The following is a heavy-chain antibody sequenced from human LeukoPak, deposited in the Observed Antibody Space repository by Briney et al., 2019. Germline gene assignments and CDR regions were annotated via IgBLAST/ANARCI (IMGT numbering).Heavy chain of an antibody. D-gene: IGHD3/OR15-3a*01. CDR2: IYYTGNT. J-gene: IGHJ4*02. V-gene: IGHV4-39*01. CDR3: ARQTGSGLFILP. CDR1: GVSISSSYYY. Sequence: SETLSLTCTVSGVSISSSYYYWGWIRQPPGKGLEWIGSIYYTGNTYYNASLKSQVSISIDTSKNQFSLNLTSVTAADTAVYYCARQTGSGLFILPGGQGTLVTVSS.